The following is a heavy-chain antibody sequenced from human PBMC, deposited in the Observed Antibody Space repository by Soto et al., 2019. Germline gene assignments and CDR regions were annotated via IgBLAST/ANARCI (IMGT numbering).Heavy chain of an antibody. V-gene: IGHV4-4*02. Sequence: QVQLHESGPRVVNSSGTLSLTCDFSSDSISGPGWWSCVRQSPGNGPEWIRAVFDSGATKYDPSLPSRVCISVEQSKDRLPLRLPSVTAADTAICYCVRGIAGTTNDTWDQGTLVIVSS. J-gene: IGHJ5*02. D-gene: IGHD3-22*01. CDR2: VFDSGAT. CDR1: SDSISGPGW. CDR3: VRGIAGTTNDT.